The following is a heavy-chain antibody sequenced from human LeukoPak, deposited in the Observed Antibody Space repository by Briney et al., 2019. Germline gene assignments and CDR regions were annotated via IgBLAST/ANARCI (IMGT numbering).Heavy chain of an antibody. CDR2: IIPIFGTA. D-gene: IGHD5-18*01. Sequence: SVSVSFTASGGTFTIYAISWVRQAPGQGLEWMGGIIPIFGTANYAQKFQGRVTITADKSTSTAYMELSSLRSEDTAVYSCARDNSAGYSYARYYYYMDVWGKGTTVIVSS. CDR1: GGTFTIYA. CDR3: ARDNSAGYSYARYYYYMDV. V-gene: IGHV1-69*06. J-gene: IGHJ6*03.